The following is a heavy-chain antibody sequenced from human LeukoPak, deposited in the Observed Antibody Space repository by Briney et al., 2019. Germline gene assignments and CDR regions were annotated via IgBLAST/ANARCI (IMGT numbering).Heavy chain of an antibody. Sequence: SETLSLTCNVSGGSISSGGYYWSWIRQPPGKGLEWIGYIYCSGSTYYNPSLKSRVTISVDTSKNQFSLKLSSVTAADTAVYYCARDEWFGELGSPGWFDPWGQGTLVTVSS. CDR1: GGSISSGGYY. CDR3: ARDEWFGELGSPGWFDP. D-gene: IGHD3-10*01. J-gene: IGHJ5*02. CDR2: IYCSGST. V-gene: IGHV4-30-4*01.